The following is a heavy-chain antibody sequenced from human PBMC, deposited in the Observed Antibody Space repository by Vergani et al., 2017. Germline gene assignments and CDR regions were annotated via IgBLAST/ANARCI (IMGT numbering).Heavy chain of an antibody. V-gene: IGHV1-18*01. J-gene: IGHJ6*02. Sequence: QVQLVQSGAEVKKPGASVRVSCKASDYTFTNYGISWVRQAPGQGLEWMGWISAYNVDTNYAQKLQGRVTMTTDTSTSTAYMELRSLRSDDTAVYYCARDPDIVVVPAAPYYYYYYGMDVWGQGTTVTVSS. D-gene: IGHD2-2*01. CDR3: ARDPDIVVVPAAPYYYYYYGMDV. CDR2: ISAYNVDT. CDR1: DYTFTNYG.